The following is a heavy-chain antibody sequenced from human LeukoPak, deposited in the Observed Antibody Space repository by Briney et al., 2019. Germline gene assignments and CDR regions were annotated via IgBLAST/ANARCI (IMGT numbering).Heavy chain of an antibody. CDR2: IDSDGSRT. V-gene: IGHV3-74*01. CDR1: RFTFSNYW. D-gene: IGHD1-26*01. CDR3: ARKSGNYYFFDY. Sequence: TGGSLRLSCAAPRFTFSNYWMHWGRQAPGKVLVWVSRIDSDGSRTSYADSVKGRFTISRDNAKNTLYLQMNSLRVEDTAVYYCARKSGNYYFFDYWGQGTLVTVSS. J-gene: IGHJ4*02.